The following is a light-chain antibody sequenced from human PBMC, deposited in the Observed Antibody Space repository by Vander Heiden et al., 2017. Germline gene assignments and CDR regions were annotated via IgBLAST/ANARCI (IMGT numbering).Light chain of an antibody. Sequence: DIPMTQSPSSLSASEGDRVIITCRASQGISSYVNRYQQKPGKAPKLRIYAASSLQSGVPSRFSGSGSGTDFTLTISSLQPEDFATDYCQQSYSTRTWTFGQGTKVEIK. J-gene: IGKJ1*01. CDR2: AAS. CDR3: QQSYSTRTWT. CDR1: QGISSY. V-gene: IGKV1-39*01.